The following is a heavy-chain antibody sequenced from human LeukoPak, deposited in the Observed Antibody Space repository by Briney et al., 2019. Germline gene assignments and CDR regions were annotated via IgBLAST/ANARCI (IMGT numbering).Heavy chain of an antibody. Sequence: PSETLSLTCAVYGGSFSGYYWSWIRQPPGKGLEWIGEINHSGSTNYNPSLKSRVTISVDTSKNQFTLKLSSVTAADTAVYYCARGKGAFDIWGQGTMVTVSS. V-gene: IGHV4-34*01. J-gene: IGHJ3*02. CDR1: GGSFSGYY. CDR2: INHSGST. CDR3: ARGKGAFDI.